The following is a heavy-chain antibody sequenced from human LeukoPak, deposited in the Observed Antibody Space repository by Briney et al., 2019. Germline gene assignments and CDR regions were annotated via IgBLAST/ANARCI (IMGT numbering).Heavy chain of an antibody. D-gene: IGHD6-19*01. CDR3: ARQEGKVRQWLVPSDLDY. Sequence: GESLKISCKGSGYSFTSYWISWVRQMPGKGLEWMGRIDPSDSYTNYSPSFQGHVTISADKSISTAYLQWSSLKASDTAMYYCARQEGKVRQWLVPSDLDYWGQGTLVTASS. CDR2: IDPSDSYT. V-gene: IGHV5-10-1*01. CDR1: GYSFTSYW. J-gene: IGHJ4*02.